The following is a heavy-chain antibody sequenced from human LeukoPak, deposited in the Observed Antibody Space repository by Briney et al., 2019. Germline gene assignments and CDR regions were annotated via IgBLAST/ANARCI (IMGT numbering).Heavy chain of an antibody. D-gene: IGHD2-2*01. V-gene: IGHV3-23*01. CDR1: GFTFSTYA. CDR2: ISTSGDDT. J-gene: IGHJ4*02. Sequence: GGSLRLSCEASGFTFSTYAMGWVRQAPGKGLEWVSAISTSGDDTYYADSVKGRFTIPRDNSKNTVFLQMNSLRAEDTAVYYCARYCTSTSCFSSLGSLWWGQGTLVTVSS. CDR3: ARYCTSTSCFSSLGSLW.